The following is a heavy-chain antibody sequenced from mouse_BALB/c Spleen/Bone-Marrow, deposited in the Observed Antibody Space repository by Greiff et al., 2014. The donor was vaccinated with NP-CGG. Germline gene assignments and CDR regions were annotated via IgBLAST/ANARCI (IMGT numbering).Heavy chain of an antibody. CDR1: GFTFSSFE. J-gene: IGHJ4*01. Sequence: EVQLQQSGGGLVQPGGSRKLSCAASGFTFSSFEMHWVRQAPEKGLEWVAYISSGSSTIYYADTVKGRFTISRDNPENTLFLQMTSLRSEDTAMYYCARSPYGYDGRDYWGQGTSVTVSS. D-gene: IGHD2-2*01. CDR3: ARSPYGYDGRDY. V-gene: IGHV5-17*02. CDR2: ISSGSSTI.